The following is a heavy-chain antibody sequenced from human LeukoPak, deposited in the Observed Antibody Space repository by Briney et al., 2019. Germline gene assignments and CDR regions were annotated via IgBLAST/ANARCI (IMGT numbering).Heavy chain of an antibody. J-gene: IGHJ4*02. Sequence: GGPLRLSCEASGFTFSTYAMHWVRQAPGKGLEWVAVISIDGSDKHHADSVKGRFTISRDNSKNTLYLQMNSLRAEDTAVYFCARDVKSSAEYYFDYWGQGTLVTVSS. V-gene: IGHV3-30*04. CDR3: ARDVKSSAEYYFDY. CDR1: GFTFSTYA. CDR2: ISIDGSDK. D-gene: IGHD6-13*01.